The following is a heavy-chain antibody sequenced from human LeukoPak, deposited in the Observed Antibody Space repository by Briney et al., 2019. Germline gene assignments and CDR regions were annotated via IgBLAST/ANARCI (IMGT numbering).Heavy chain of an antibody. V-gene: IGHV3-7*04. CDR3: ARDGGSGYDFAFDI. J-gene: IGHJ3*02. CDR1: GFTFSSYW. D-gene: IGHD5-12*01. Sequence: GGSLRLSCAASGFTFSSYWMSWVRQAPGKGLEWVANIKQEGSEKYYVDSVKGRFTISRDNAKNSLYLQMNSLRAEDTAVYYCARDGGSGYDFAFDIWGQGTMVTVSS. CDR2: IKQEGSEK.